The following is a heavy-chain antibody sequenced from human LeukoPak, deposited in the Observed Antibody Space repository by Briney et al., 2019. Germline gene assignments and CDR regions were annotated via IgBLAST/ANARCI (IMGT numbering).Heavy chain of an antibody. V-gene: IGHV3-74*01. CDR3: ARAASNWAIDY. D-gene: IGHD2/OR15-2a*01. Sequence: PGGSLRLSCAASGFTFSTYWMHWVRQGPGKGLVWVSRITFDGRSTNYADSVKGRFTISRDNATTTLYLQTNSLRAEDTAIYYCARAASNWAIDYWGQGNLVTVSS. J-gene: IGHJ4*02. CDR2: ITFDGRST. CDR1: GFTFSTYW.